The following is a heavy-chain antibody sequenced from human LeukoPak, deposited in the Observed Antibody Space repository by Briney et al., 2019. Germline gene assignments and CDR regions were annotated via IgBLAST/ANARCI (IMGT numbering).Heavy chain of an antibody. CDR2: MSYGGQNE. D-gene: IGHD1-7*01. J-gene: IGHJ4*02. V-gene: IGHV3-30*03. CDR3: ARAGSFWHYVY. CDR1: GLTFSGYD. Sequence: PGGSLRLSCAASGLTFSGYDMHWVRQAPGKGPEWAAVMSYGGQNERYADSVKGRFTVSRDNAKNSLSLQMNGLRAEDTAVYYCARAGSFWHYVYWGQGTLVTVSS.